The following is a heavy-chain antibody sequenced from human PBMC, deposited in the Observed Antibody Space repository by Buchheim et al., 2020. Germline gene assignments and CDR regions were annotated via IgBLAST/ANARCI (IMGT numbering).Heavy chain of an antibody. CDR2: IDTRDSYT. CDR3: ARSGTHGEVDY. J-gene: IGHJ4*02. V-gene: IGHV5-10-1*01. CDR1: EYSFTNYW. Sequence: EVQLVQSGAEVKKSGESLRISCKGSEYSFTNYWITWVRQMPGKGLEWMGRIDTRDSYTSYSPSFQGHVTISTDKSISAAYLQWSSLKASDTAIYFCARSGTHGEVDYWGQGTL. D-gene: IGHD5-12*01.